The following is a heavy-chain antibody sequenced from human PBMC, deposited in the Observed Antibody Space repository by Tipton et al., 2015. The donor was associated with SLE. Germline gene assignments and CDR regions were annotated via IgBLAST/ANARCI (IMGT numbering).Heavy chain of an antibody. CDR3: ARGEDVLIP. CDR1: GGSISSSNYY. Sequence: PGLVKPSETLPLTCTISGGSISSSNYYWVWIRQPPGKGLEWIGTVDYSGTTYYNPSLKSRVTISVDTSKNQFSLKLSSVTAADTAVYYCARGEDVLIPWGQGTLVTVSS. J-gene: IGHJ5*02. V-gene: IGHV4-39*07. CDR2: VDYSGTT. D-gene: IGHD2-8*01.